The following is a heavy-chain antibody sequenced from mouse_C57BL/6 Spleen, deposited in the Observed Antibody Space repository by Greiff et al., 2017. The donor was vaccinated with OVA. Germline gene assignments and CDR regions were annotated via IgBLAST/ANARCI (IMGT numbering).Heavy chain of an antibody. CDR2: ISNGGGST. CDR1: GFTFSDYY. J-gene: IGHJ4*01. Sequence: DVQLQESGGGLVQPGGSLKLSCAASGFTFSDYYMYWVRQTPEKRLEWVAYISNGGGSTYYPDTVKGRFTISRDNAKNTLYLQMSRLKSEDTAMYYCARSLLRDYYAMDYWGQGTSVTVSS. CDR3: ARSLLRDYYAMDY. V-gene: IGHV5-12*01. D-gene: IGHD2-10*01.